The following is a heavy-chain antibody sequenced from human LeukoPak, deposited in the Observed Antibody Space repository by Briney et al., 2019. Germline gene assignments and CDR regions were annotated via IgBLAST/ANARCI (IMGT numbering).Heavy chain of an antibody. D-gene: IGHD3-10*01. J-gene: IGHJ4*02. V-gene: IGHV4-59*01. CDR1: GGSSSSYY. Sequence: PSETLSLTCTVSGGSSSSYYWSWIRQPPGKGLEWIGYINYSGSTNYNPSLKSRVTISVDTSKNQFSLNLTSVTAADTAVYYCASGGPMVRVNSWGQGTLVTVSS. CDR3: ASGGPMVRVNS. CDR2: INYSGST.